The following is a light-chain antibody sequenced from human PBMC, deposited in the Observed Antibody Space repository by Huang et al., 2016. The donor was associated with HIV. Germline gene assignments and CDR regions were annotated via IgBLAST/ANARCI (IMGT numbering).Light chain of an antibody. CDR3: QQYDSLYT. CDR2: EAS. J-gene: IGKJ2*01. CDR1: QDIRRY. V-gene: IGKV1-33*01. Sequence: DIRMSQSPSFLSASIGDRVTITCQASQDIRRYLNWYQQKPGKAPKLLIYEASNLETGVPSRFAGSGSGTNFTFTISSLQSEDIATYYCQQYDSLYTFGQGTKLEIK.